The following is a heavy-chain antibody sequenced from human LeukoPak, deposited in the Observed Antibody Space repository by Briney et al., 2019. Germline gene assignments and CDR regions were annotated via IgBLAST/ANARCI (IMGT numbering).Heavy chain of an antibody. CDR1: GYTFTGYY. V-gene: IGHV1-2*02. CDR3: AREVTVTTESGWFDP. J-gene: IGHJ5*02. Sequence: GASVKVSCKASGYTFTGYYMHWVRQAPGQGLEWMGWINPNSGGTNYAQKFQGRVTMTRGTSISTAYMELSRLRSDDTAVYYCAREVTVTTESGWFDPWGQGTLVTVSS. D-gene: IGHD4-11*01. CDR2: INPNSGGT.